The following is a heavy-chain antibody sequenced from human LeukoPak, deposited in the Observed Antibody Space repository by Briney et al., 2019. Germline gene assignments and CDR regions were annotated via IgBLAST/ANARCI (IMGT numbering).Heavy chain of an antibody. CDR3: AKALPTVTIYYYYGMDV. D-gene: IGHD4-11*01. Sequence: PGGSLRLSCAASGFTVSSNYMSWVRQAPGKGLEWVSVIYSGGSTYYADSVKGRFTISRDNSKNTLYLQMNSLRAEDTAVYYCAKALPTVTIYYYYGMDVWGQGTTVTVSS. CDR2: IYSGGST. J-gene: IGHJ6*02. V-gene: IGHV3-66*01. CDR1: GFTVSSNY.